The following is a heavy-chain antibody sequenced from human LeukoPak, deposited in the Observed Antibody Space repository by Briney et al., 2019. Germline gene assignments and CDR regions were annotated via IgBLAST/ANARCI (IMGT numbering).Heavy chain of an antibody. Sequence: GGSLRLSCVASGFTFTSYGMHWVRQAPGKGLEWVALIRHDGNDKYYAETVKGRFTISRDNSKNTLYLQMNSLRAEDTAVYYCARDLLNYDFWSGYSPIDYWGQGTLVTVSS. CDR3: ARDLLNYDFWSGYSPIDY. J-gene: IGHJ4*02. V-gene: IGHV3-30*02. CDR1: GFTFTSYG. D-gene: IGHD3-3*01. CDR2: IRHDGNDK.